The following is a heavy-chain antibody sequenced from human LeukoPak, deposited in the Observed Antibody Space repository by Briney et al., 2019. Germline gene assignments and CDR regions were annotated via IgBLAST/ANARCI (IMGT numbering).Heavy chain of an antibody. CDR1: GDSISSADYY. CDR2: IYYSGST. D-gene: IGHD3-3*01. V-gene: IGHV4-30-4*08. CDR3: ARIRRPHWYLDL. J-gene: IGHJ2*01. Sequence: SETLSLTCTVSGDSISSADYYWTWIRQPPGKGLELVGFIYYSGSTKYNPSLKSRVTISAATSKTQFSLRLSYATAADTAVYYCARIRRPHWYLDLWGRGTLVTVSS.